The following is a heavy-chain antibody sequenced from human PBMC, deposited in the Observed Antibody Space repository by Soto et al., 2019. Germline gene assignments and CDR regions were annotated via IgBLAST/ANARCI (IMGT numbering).Heavy chain of an antibody. CDR1: GFTFNNYA. CDR2: ISGGGDTT. V-gene: IGHV3-23*01. CDR3: AKGRGGSGSLTPRVDF. Sequence: EVQLLESGGGLVQPGGSLRLSCAASGFTFNNYAMTWVRQAPGKGLXXVSAISGGGDTTSYADSVKGRFTVSRDGSKNTLYLQMSSLRAEDTALYYCAKGRGGSGSLTPRVDFWGQGTLVTVSS. D-gene: IGHD3-10*01. J-gene: IGHJ4*02.